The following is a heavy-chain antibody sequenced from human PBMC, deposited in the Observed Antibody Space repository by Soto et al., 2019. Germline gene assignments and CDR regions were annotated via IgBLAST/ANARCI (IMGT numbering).Heavy chain of an antibody. D-gene: IGHD3-10*01. J-gene: IGHJ6*02. CDR3: ARGGSLLFGELSAYYYGMDV. CDR1: GYTFTGYS. Sequence: GASVKVSCKASGYTFTGYSMHWVRQAPGQGLEWMGWINPNSGGTNYAQKFQGWVTMTRDTSISTAYMELSRLRSDDTAVYYCARGGSLLFGELSAYYYGMDVRGQGSTVPVSS. V-gene: IGHV1-2*04. CDR2: INPNSGGT.